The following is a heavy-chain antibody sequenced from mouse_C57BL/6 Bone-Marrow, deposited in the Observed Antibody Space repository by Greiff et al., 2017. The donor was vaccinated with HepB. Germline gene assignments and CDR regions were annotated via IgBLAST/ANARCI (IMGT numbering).Heavy chain of an antibody. D-gene: IGHD2-1*01. V-gene: IGHV1-62-2*01. CDR2: FYPGSGSI. CDR3: ARHEEAYGNYPSWFAY. Sequence: VQLVESGAELVKPGASVKLSCKASGYTFTEYTIHWVKQRSGQGLEWIGWFYPGSGSIKYNEKFKDKATLTADKSSSTVYMELSRLTSEDSAVYFCARHEEAYGNYPSWFAYWGQGTLVTVSA. CDR1: GYTFTEYT. J-gene: IGHJ3*01.